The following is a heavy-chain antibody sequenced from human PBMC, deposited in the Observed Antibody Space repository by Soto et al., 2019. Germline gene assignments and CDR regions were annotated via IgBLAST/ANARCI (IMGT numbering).Heavy chain of an antibody. Sequence: ASVKVSCKASGYTFTFHYIHWVRQAPGQGLEWMGIINPNGGSTSYAQKFQGRVSMTWDTSTSTVYMELSSLRSEDTALYYCARDQGEYSGYGKTYYDYGMDVWGQGTTVTVSS. CDR3: ARDQGEYSGYGKTYYDYGMDV. J-gene: IGHJ6*02. CDR2: INPNGGST. V-gene: IGHV1-46*01. CDR1: GYTFTFHY. D-gene: IGHD5-12*01.